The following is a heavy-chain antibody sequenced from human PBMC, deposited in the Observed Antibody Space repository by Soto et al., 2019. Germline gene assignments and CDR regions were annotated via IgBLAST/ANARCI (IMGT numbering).Heavy chain of an antibody. CDR3: AKDVVATIRGHHDDY. CDR2: ISGSGGST. J-gene: IGHJ4*02. CDR1: GFTFSSYA. V-gene: IGHV3-23*01. D-gene: IGHD5-12*01. Sequence: GGSIRLSCAASGFTFSSYAMSWVRQAPGKGLEWVSAISGSGGSTYYADSVKGRFTISRDNSKNTLYLQMNSLRAEDTAVYYCAKDVVATIRGHHDDYWGQGTLVTVSS.